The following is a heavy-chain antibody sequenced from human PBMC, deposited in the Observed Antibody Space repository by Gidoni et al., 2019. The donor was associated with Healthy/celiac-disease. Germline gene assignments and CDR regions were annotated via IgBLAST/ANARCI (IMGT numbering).Heavy chain of an antibody. Sequence: QVQLQESGPGLVKPSQTLSLTCTVSGGSISSGSYYWSWIRQPAGKGLEWIGRIYTSGSTNYNPSLKSRVTISVDTSKNQFSLKLSSVTAADTAVYYCAREVRWFGEPPYAFDIWGQGTMVTVSS. CDR2: IYTSGST. CDR3: AREVRWFGEPPYAFDI. V-gene: IGHV4-61*02. D-gene: IGHD3-10*01. CDR1: GGSISSGSYY. J-gene: IGHJ3*02.